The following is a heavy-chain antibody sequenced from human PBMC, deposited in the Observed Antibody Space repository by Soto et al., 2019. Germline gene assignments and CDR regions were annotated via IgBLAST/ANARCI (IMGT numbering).Heavy chain of an antibody. CDR3: ARDRSYSNSSHYYYGMDV. CDR1: GGSISSYY. V-gene: IGHV4-59*06. CDR2: IYYSGST. J-gene: IGHJ6*02. D-gene: IGHD4-4*01. Sequence: SETLSLTCTVSGGSISSYYWSWIRQHPGKGLEWIGYIYYSGSTYYNPSLKSRVTISVDTSKNQFSLKLSSVTAADTAVYYCARDRSYSNSSHYYYGMDVWGQGTTVTVSS.